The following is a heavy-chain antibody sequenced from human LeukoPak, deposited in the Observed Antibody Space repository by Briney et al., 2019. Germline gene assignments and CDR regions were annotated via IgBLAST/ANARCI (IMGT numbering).Heavy chain of an antibody. CDR3: ARGRCSGGSCYFEDAFDI. D-gene: IGHD2-15*01. V-gene: IGHV1-2*02. Sequence: ASVKVSCKASGYTFTGYYMHWVRQAPGQGLEWMGWINPNSGGTNYAQKFQGRVTMTRDASISAAYMELSRLRSDDTAVYYCARGRCSGGSCYFEDAFDIWGQGTMVTVSS. J-gene: IGHJ3*02. CDR1: GYTFTGYY. CDR2: INPNSGGT.